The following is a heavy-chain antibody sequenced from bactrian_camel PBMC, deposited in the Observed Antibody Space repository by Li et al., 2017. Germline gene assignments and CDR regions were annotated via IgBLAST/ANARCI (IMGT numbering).Heavy chain of an antibody. J-gene: IGHJ4*01. CDR2: IISDSST. CDR3: SSLYNRY. Sequence: HVQLVESGGGLVQFGGSLRLSCAASGFTFSSYWMCWYRQAPGKERELVSGIISDSSTYYADSVKGRFTISRDNAKDSLYLQMNSLRPEDTAMYFCSSLYNRYWGQGTQVTVS. V-gene: IGHV3S55*01. CDR1: GFTFSSYW.